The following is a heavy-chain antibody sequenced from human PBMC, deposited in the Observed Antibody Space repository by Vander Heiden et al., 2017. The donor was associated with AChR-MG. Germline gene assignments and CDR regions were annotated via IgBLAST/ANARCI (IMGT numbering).Heavy chain of an antibody. CDR2: IYWDDDK. J-gene: IGHJ5*02. CDR3: AHSGIAVAEPIGRGWFDP. V-gene: IGHV2-5*02. D-gene: IGHD6-19*01. CDR1: GFSLSTSGVG. Sequence: QITLKESGPTLVKPTQTLTLTCTFSGFSLSTSGVGVGWIRQPPGKALEWLALIYWDDDKRYSPSLKSRLTITKDTSKNQVVLTMTNMDPVDTATYYCAHSGIAVAEPIGRGWFDPWGQGTLVTGSS.